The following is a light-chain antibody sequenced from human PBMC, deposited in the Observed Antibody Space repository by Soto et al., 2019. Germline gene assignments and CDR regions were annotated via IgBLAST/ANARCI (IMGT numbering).Light chain of an antibody. CDR3: QQSNNRPYT. J-gene: IGKJ5*01. V-gene: IGKV3-15*01. Sequence: EIILTQSPGTLSMSPGEGATLSCRASQSVSSNLAWYQQKPAQAPRLLIFGVSTRATGIPARFSGSGSGTEFNLTICRLKSEDFVNYYCQQSNNRPYTFGQGKRLEIK. CDR1: QSVSSN. CDR2: GVS.